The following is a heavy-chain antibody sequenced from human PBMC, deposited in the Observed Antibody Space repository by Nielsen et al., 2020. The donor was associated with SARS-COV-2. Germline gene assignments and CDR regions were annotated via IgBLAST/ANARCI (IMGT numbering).Heavy chain of an antibody. Sequence: GGSLRLSCAASGFTFSTYPMHWVRQAPGKGLEWVAVISYARSNKYSADSVKGRFTISRDNSKNPLYLQMNSLRAEDTAVYYCAGRFLEWLGDYGMDVWGQGTTVTVSS. D-gene: IGHD3-3*01. J-gene: IGHJ6*02. CDR2: ISYARSNK. CDR1: GFTFSTYP. CDR3: AGRFLEWLGDYGMDV. V-gene: IGHV3-30*04.